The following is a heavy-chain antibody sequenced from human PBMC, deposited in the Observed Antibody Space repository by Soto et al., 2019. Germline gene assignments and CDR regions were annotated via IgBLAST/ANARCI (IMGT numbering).Heavy chain of an antibody. J-gene: IGHJ4*02. V-gene: IGHV4-34*07. Sequence: SETLSLTCAVYGGSFSGYYWSWIRQPPGKGLEWIGETNHRGSTNYNPSLKTRLSMSVDRSKNQFTLRLTSVTAADTAVYFCATESGSTYGYFDHWGQGTQVTVSS. D-gene: IGHD5-18*01. CDR3: ATESGSTYGYFDH. CDR2: TNHRGST. CDR1: GGSFSGYY.